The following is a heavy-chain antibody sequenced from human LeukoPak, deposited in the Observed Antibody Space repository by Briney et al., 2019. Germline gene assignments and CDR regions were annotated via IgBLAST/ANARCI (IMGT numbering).Heavy chain of an antibody. Sequence: PSETLSLTCTVYGGSISSYYWSWIRQPPGKGLEWIGYIYYSGSTNYNPSLKSRVTISVDTSKNQFSLKLSSVTAADTAVYYCARSLGVGGTYYFDYWGQGTLVTVSS. V-gene: IGHV4-59*01. J-gene: IGHJ4*02. CDR1: GGSISSYY. D-gene: IGHD1/OR15-1a*01. CDR3: ARSLGVGGTYYFDY. CDR2: IYYSGST.